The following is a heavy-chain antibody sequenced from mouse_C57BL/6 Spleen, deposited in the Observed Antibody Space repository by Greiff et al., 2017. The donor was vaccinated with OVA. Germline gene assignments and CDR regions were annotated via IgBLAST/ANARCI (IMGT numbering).Heavy chain of an antibody. J-gene: IGHJ1*03. CDR1: GFTFTDYY. Sequence: EVKLVESGGGLVQPGGSLSLSCAASGFTFTDYYMSWVRQPPGKALEWLGFIRNKANGYTTEYSASVKGLFTISRDNSQSILYLQMDALGAEDSATDWCARFLYSNYEWYFDVWGTGTTVTVST. CDR3: ARFLYSNYEWYFDV. V-gene: IGHV7-3*01. CDR2: IRNKANGYTT. D-gene: IGHD2-5*01.